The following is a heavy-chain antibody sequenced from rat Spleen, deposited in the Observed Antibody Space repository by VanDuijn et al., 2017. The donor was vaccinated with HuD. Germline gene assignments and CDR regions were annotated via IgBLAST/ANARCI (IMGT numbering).Heavy chain of an antibody. D-gene: IGHD1-1*01. Sequence: QVQLKESGPGLVQPSQTLSLTCTVSGFSLSSNSVHWARQSPGKGLEWMGGIWGDGNTDYTSALKSRLSISRDTSKSQIFLEMNSLQTEDTAIYFCARVHYYSASSYFDYWGQGVMVTVSS. CDR3: ARVHYYSASSYFDY. CDR1: GFSLSSNS. V-gene: IGHV2-1*01. J-gene: IGHJ2*01. CDR2: IWGDGNT.